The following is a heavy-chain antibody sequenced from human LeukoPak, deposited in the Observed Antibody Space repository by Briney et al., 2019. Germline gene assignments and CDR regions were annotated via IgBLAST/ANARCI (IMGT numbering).Heavy chain of an antibody. CDR3: AKALVVISTREVY. CDR1: GFTFSNYG. CDR2: INGGGGST. J-gene: IGHJ4*02. V-gene: IGHV3-23*01. Sequence: TGGSLRLSCAASGFTFSNYGMSRVRQTPGKGLEWVSAINGGGGSTYYADSVKGRFTISRDNSKNTLYLQMNSLRAEDTAVYYCAKALVVISTREVYWGQGALVTVSS. D-gene: IGHD2-15*01.